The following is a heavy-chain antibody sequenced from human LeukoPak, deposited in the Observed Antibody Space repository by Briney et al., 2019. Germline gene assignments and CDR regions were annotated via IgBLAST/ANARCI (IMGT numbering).Heavy chain of an antibody. CDR1: GFTFSGSA. V-gene: IGHV3-73*01. CDR3: TSLAPPWSGELYGSDY. D-gene: IGHD3-10*01. J-gene: IGHJ4*02. CDR2: IRSKANSYAT. Sequence: GGSLRLSCAASGFTFSGSAMHWVRQASGKGLEWDGRIRSKANSYATAYAASVKGRFTISRDDSKNTAYLQMNSLKTEDTAVYYCTSLAPPWSGELYGSDYWGQGTLVTVSS.